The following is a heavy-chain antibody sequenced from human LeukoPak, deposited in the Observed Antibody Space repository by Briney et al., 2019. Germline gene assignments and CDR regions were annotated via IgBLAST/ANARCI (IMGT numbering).Heavy chain of an antibody. CDR3: ARGAPLLLWFGESGFDY. J-gene: IGHJ4*02. Sequence: ASVKVSCKASGYTFTSYDINWVRQATGQGLEWMGWMNPNSGNTGYAQKFQGRVTMTRNTSISTAYMELSSLRSEATAVYYCARGAPLLLWFGESGFDYWGQGTLVTVSS. D-gene: IGHD3-10*01. V-gene: IGHV1-8*01. CDR2: MNPNSGNT. CDR1: GYTFTSYD.